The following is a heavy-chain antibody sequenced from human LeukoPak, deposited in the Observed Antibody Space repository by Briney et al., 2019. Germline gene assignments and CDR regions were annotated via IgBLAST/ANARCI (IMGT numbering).Heavy chain of an antibody. CDR1: GFTFSSYW. J-gene: IGHJ6*04. CDR3: ARDGTMVRGVYYGMDV. D-gene: IGHD3-10*01. V-gene: IGHV3-7*03. Sequence: GGSLRLSCAASGFTFSSYWMSWVRQAPGEGLDWVANIKQDGSEKYYVDSVKGRFTISRDNAKNSLYLQMNSLRAEDTAVYYCARDGTMVRGVYYGMDVWGKGTTVTVSS. CDR2: IKQDGSEK.